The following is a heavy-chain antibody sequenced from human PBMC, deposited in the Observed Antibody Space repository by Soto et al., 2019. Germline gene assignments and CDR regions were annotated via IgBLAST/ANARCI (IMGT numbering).Heavy chain of an antibody. V-gene: IGHV3-7*01. J-gene: IGHJ4*02. D-gene: IGHD5-18*01. CDR1: GFTFSSYW. CDR3: ASTKGIQLWFMPYYFDY. CDR2: IKQDGSEK. Sequence: PGGSLRLSCAASGFTFSSYWMSWVRQAPGKGLEWVANIKQDGSEKYYVDSVKGRFTISRDNAKNSLYLQMNSLRAEDTAVYYCASTKGIQLWFMPYYFDYWGQGTLVTVSS.